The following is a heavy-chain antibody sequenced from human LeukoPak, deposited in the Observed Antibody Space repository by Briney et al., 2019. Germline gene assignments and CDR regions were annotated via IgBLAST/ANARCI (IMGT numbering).Heavy chain of an antibody. J-gene: IGHJ2*01. CDR1: GGSISSGSYY. V-gene: IGHV4-61*02. CDR3: ARVVGTVTTGWYFDL. Sequence: PSQTLSLTCTVPGGSISSGSYYWSWIRQPAGKGLEWIGRIYTSESTNYNPSLKSRVTISVDTSKNQFSLKLSSVTAADTAVYYCARVVGTVTTGWYFDLWGRGTLVTVSS. D-gene: IGHD4-17*01. CDR2: IYTSEST.